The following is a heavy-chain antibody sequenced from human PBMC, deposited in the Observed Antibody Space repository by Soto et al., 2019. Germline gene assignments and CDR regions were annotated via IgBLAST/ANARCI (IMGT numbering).Heavy chain of an antibody. CDR2: IYYSGST. D-gene: IGHD3-9*01. V-gene: IGHV4-59*08. CDR3: VVGGIRYFDWSAFDI. CDR1: GGSISSYY. J-gene: IGHJ3*02. Sequence: QVQLQESGPGLVKPSETLSLTCTVSGGSISSYYWSWIRQPPGKGLEWIGYIYYSGSTNYNPSLKSRVTISVDTSKNQFSLKLSSVTAADTAVYYCVVGGIRYFDWSAFDIWGQGTMVTVSS.